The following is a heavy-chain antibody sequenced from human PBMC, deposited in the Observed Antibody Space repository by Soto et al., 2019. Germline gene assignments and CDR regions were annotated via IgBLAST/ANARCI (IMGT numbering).Heavy chain of an antibody. D-gene: IGHD3-22*01. CDR1: GGSISSSSYY. J-gene: IGHJ4*02. CDR2: IYYSGST. V-gene: IGHV4-39*01. CDR3: ARQQGSVEYYDSSGYSDY. Sequence: SETLSLTCTVSGGSISSSSYYWGWIRQPPGKGLEWIGSIYYSGSTYYNPSLKSRVTISVDTSKNQFSLKLSSVTAADTAVYYCARQQGSVEYYDSSGYSDYWGQGTLVTVSS.